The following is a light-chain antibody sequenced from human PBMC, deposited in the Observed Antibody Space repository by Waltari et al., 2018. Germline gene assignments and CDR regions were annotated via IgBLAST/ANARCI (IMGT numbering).Light chain of an antibody. V-gene: IGKV3-11*01. CDR3: QQRRDWPIT. CDR2: DAS. CDR1: QIVSSY. Sequence: DIVLTQSPASLSLSPGERATLSCRASQIVSSYLAWYQQNPRQAPRLLIYDASNRATGIPARFSGSGSGTDFTLTISSLEPEDFAVYYCQQRRDWPITFGQGTRLEIK. J-gene: IGKJ5*01.